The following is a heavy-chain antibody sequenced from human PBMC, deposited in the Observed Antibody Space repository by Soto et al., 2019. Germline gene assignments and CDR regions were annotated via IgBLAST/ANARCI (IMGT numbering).Heavy chain of an antibody. CDR3: ARGRSRDAFDI. V-gene: IGHV3-30-3*01. Sequence: SLRLSCAASGFTFSSYAMHWVRQAPGKGLEWVAVIPYDGSNKYYADSVKGRFTISRDNSKNTLYLQMNSLRAEDTAVYYCARGRSRDAFDIWGQGTMVTVSS. CDR2: IPYDGSNK. J-gene: IGHJ3*02. CDR1: GFTFSSYA.